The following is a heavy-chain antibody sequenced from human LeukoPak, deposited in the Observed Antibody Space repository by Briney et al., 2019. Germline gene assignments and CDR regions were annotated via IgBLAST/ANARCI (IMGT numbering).Heavy chain of an antibody. J-gene: IGHJ4*02. CDR1: GFTFSGYA. V-gene: IGHV3-23*01. CDR3: AKVLPCSYGLDY. CDR2: IVASGETT. Sequence: GGSLRLSCVASGFTFSGYAMRWVRQAPGKGLEWVSSIVASGETTYYADSVKGRFTISRDNSKNTLYLQMDSLRAEDTAVYYCAKVLPCSYGLDYWGQGTLVTVSS. D-gene: IGHD5-18*01.